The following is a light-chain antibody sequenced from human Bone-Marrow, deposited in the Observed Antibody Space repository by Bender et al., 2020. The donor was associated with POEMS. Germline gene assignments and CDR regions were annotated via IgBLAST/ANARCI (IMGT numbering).Light chain of an antibody. Sequence: QSALTQPPSASGSPGQSVTISCTGTSSDVGSYSLVSWYQHHPGKAPKVIIYEGSKRPSGVSNRFSGSKSGNTASLTISGLQAEDEADYYCFSYAGSYVFGRGTKVTVL. J-gene: IGLJ1*01. CDR1: SSDVGSYSL. V-gene: IGLV2-8*01. CDR2: EGS. CDR3: FSYAGSYV.